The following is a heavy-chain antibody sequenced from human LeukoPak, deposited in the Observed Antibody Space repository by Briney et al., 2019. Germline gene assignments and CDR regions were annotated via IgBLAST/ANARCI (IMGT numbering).Heavy chain of an antibody. CDR2: INSDGSST. CDR1: GFTFSSYW. CDR3: ARRSAAKDAFDI. V-gene: IGHV3-74*01. D-gene: IGHD6-25*01. J-gene: IGHJ3*02. Sequence: PGGSLRLSCAASGFTFSSYWMHWARQAPGKGLVWVSRINSDGSSTSYADPVKGRFTISRDNAKNTLYLQMNSLRAEDTAVYYCARRSAAKDAFDIWGQGTMVTVSS.